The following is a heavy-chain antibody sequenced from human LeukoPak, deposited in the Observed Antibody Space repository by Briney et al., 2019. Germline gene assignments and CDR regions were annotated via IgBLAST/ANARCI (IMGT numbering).Heavy chain of an antibody. CDR3: AKPLAVAGTDFDY. Sequence: GGSLRLSCATSGFTFSSYAMSWVRQAPGKGLEWVSSINISGGRTYYADSVKGRFTISSDNTKNTLYLQMNSLRADDTGVYYCAKPLAVAGTDFDYWGQGTLVTVSS. V-gene: IGHV3-23*01. J-gene: IGHJ4*02. CDR1: GFTFSSYA. CDR2: INISGGRT. D-gene: IGHD6-19*01.